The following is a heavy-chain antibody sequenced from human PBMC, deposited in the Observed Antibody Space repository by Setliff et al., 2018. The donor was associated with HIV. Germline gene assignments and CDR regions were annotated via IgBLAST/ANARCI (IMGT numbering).Heavy chain of an antibody. D-gene: IGHD6-13*01. CDR1: GGSMSPYY. CDR3: ARHVGISIGGTRGDFDC. Sequence: PSETLSLTCTVSGGSMSPYYWSWIRQPPGKGLEWSGYIFSSGSTNYNPSLKSRVTISVDTSKNQFSLRLSSVTAADTAMYYCARHVGISIGGTRGDFDCWGQGTLVTVSS. V-gene: IGHV4-4*09. J-gene: IGHJ4*02. CDR2: IFSSGST.